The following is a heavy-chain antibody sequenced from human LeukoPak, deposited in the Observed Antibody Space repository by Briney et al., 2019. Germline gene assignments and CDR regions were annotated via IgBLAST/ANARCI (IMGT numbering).Heavy chain of an antibody. CDR3: ARDDIVVVPGAVGGGFDP. V-gene: IGHV1-46*01. J-gene: IGHJ5*02. CDR1: GYTFTSYY. Sequence: ASVKVSCKASGYTFTSYYMHWVRQAPGQGLEWMGIINPSGGSTSYAQKFQGRVTMTRDMSTSTVYMELSSLRSEDTAVYYCARDDIVVVPGAVGGGFDPWGQGTLVTVSS. CDR2: INPSGGST. D-gene: IGHD2-2*01.